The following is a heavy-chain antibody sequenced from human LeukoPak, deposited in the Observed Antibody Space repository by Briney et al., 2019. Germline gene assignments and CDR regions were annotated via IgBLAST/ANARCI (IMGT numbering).Heavy chain of an antibody. CDR2: ISSSSSYI. CDR1: GFTFSSYA. V-gene: IGHV3-21*01. J-gene: IGHJ4*02. CDR3: ARGVRAAEVGGTGFDY. Sequence: PGGSLRLSCAASGFTFSSYAMNWVRQSPGKGLEWFSSISSSSSYIYYADSVKGRFTISRHNAKNSIYLHINTLRAEDTALYYCARGVRAAEVGGTGFDYWGQGTLVTVSS. D-gene: IGHD6-13*01.